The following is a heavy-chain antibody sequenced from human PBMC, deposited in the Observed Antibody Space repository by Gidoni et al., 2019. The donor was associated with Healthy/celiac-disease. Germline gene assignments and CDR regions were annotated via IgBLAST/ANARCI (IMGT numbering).Heavy chain of an antibody. CDR1: GGSFSGYY. J-gene: IGHJ6*02. Sequence: QVQLQQWGAGLLKPSETLSLTCAVYGGSFSGYYWSWIRQPPGQGLEWIGEINHSGSTNYNPSLKSRVTISVDTSKDQFSLKLSSVTAADTAVYYCARGRGRFGVVITWMDVWGQGTTVTVSS. CDR3: ARGRGRFGVVITWMDV. CDR2: INHSGST. D-gene: IGHD3-3*01. V-gene: IGHV4-34*01.